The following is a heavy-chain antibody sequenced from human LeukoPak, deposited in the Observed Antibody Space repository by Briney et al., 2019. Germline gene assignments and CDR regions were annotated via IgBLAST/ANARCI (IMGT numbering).Heavy chain of an antibody. D-gene: IGHD2-2*01. CDR2: ISGSGGGT. V-gene: IGHV3-23*01. CDR3: ATVYSSSPLRPMDV. J-gene: IGHJ6*02. CDR1: GFTFSHFW. Sequence: GGSLRLSCAASGFTFSHFWMSWVRQAPGKGLEWVSAISGSGGGTYYVDSVKGRFTISRDNSKNTLYLQMNSLRAEDTAVYYCATVYSSSPLRPMDVWGQGTTVTVSS.